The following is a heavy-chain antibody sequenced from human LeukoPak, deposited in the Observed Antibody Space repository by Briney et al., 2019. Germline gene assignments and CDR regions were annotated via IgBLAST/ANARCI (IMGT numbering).Heavy chain of an antibody. CDR1: GFTSSSYA. Sequence: PGGSLRLSCAASGFTSSSYAMSWVHQAPGKGLEWVSAISGSGGSTYYADSVKGRFTISRDNSKNTLYLQMNSLRAEDTAVYYCAKPQWLVGVGADYWGQGTLVTVSS. CDR2: ISGSGGST. V-gene: IGHV3-23*01. CDR3: AKPQWLVGVGADY. D-gene: IGHD6-19*01. J-gene: IGHJ4*02.